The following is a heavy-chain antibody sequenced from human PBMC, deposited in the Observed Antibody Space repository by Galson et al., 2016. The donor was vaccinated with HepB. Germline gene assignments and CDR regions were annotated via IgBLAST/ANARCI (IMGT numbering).Heavy chain of an antibody. D-gene: IGHD3-16*01. V-gene: IGHV3-11*01. Sequence: SLRLSCAASGFIFSDNYMTWIRQAPGKGLEWISYSGSSGSPIYYADSVKGRFTISRDYAKSSLYLQMNSLRADGTAVYYCARGASPGFIDYWGRGTLVTVSS. CDR1: GFIFSDNY. CDR3: ARGASPGFIDY. CDR2: SGSSGSPI. J-gene: IGHJ4*02.